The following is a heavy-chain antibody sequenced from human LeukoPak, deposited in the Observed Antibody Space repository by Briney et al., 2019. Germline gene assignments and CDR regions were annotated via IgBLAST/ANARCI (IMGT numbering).Heavy chain of an antibody. V-gene: IGHV4-59*01. CDR3: ARGRLSYTGPMTPIDY. Sequence: SETLSLTCSVSGGSISSYYWTWIRQPPGKGLEWIGYIYYSGSTNYKPSLKSRVTISVDTSKNQFSLKLSSVTAADTAVYYCARGRLSYTGPMTPIDYWGRGTLVTVSS. CDR2: IYYSGST. D-gene: IGHD1-26*01. CDR1: GGSISSYY. J-gene: IGHJ4*02.